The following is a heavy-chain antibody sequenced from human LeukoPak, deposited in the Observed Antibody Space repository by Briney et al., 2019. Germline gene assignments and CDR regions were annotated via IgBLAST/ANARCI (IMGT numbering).Heavy chain of an antibody. J-gene: IGHJ6*02. D-gene: IGHD2-15*01. CDR2: ISGSGGST. Sequence: PGGSLRLSCAASGFTFSSYAMSWVRQAPGKGLEWVSAISGSGGSTYYADSVKGRFTISRDNSKNTLYLQMNSLRAEDTAVYYCAKLGGSSYYYGMDVWGQGTTVTVSS. CDR3: AKLGGSSYYYGMDV. V-gene: IGHV3-23*01. CDR1: GFTFSSYA.